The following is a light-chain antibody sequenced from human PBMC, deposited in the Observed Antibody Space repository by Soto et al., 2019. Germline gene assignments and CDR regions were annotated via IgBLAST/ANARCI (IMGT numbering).Light chain of an antibody. J-gene: IGLJ1*01. CDR3: QAWDSSTAV. V-gene: IGLV3-1*01. Sequence: SYELTQPPSVSVSPGQTAXIXCSGDKLGDKYAFWYQQKPGQSPVLVIYQDSKRPSGIPERFSGSNSGNTATLTISGTQPMDEADYYCQAWDSSTAVFGTGTKLTVL. CDR2: QDS. CDR1: KLGDKY.